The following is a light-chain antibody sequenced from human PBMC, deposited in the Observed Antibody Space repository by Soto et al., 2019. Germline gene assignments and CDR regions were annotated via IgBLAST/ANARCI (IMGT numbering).Light chain of an antibody. J-gene: IGKJ5*01. CDR3: QQRSNWPPIT. CDR1: QAVNTR. CDR2: DAS. Sequence: EIVLTQSPGTLSLSPGERVTLSCRASQAVNTRLAWYQHKPGQAPRLLIHDASHRAAGIPARFSGSGFGTDFTFTISSLEPEDAAVYYCQQRSNWPPITFGQGTRLEIK. V-gene: IGKV3-11*01.